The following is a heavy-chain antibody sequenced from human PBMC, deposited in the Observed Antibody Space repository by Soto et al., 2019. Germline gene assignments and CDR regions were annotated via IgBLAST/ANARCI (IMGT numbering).Heavy chain of an antibody. CDR3: ARDRGGDFWSVYIGQYYYYGMDV. D-gene: IGHD3-3*01. J-gene: IGHJ6*02. CDR2: ISAYNGNT. V-gene: IGHV1-18*01. Sequence: ASVKVSCKASGYTFTSYGISWVRQAPGQGLEWMGWISAYNGNTNYAQKLQGRVTMTTDTSTSTAYMELRSLRSDDTAVYYCARDRGGDFWSVYIGQYYYYGMDVWGQGTTVTVSS. CDR1: GYTFTSYG.